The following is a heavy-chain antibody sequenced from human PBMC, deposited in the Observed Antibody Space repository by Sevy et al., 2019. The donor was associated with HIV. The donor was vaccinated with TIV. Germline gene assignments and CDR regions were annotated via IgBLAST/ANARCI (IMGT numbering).Heavy chain of an antibody. Sequence: GGSLRLSCAASGFTFSRYTMHWVRQAPGKGLEWVSSITSDATYISYADSLRGRFTISRDNSKNTLYLQMNTLRAEDTAFYFCAKDLVSMASRQGYFDYWGQGTLVTVSS. J-gene: IGHJ4*02. D-gene: IGHD6-6*01. V-gene: IGHV3-21*04. CDR1: GFTFSRYT. CDR3: AKDLVSMASRQGYFDY. CDR2: ITSDATYI.